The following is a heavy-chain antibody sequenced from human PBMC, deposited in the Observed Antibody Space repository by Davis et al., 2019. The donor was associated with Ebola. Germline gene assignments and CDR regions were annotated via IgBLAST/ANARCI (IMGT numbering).Heavy chain of an antibody. CDR2: IVVGSGNT. J-gene: IGHJ6*02. CDR1: GFTFTSSA. D-gene: IGHD3-10*01. V-gene: IGHV1-58*01. CDR3: ARDPRRFREFYYYYYGMDV. Sequence: SVKVSCKASGFTFTSSAVQWVRQARGQRLEWIGWIVVGSGNTNYAQKFQERVTITRDMSTSTAYMELSSLRSEDTAVYYCARDPRRFREFYYYYYGMDVWGQGTTVTVSS.